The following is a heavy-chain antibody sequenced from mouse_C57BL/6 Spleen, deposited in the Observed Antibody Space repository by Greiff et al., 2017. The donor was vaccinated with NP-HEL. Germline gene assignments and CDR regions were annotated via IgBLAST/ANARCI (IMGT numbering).Heavy chain of an antibody. D-gene: IGHD2-2*01. CDR1: GFTFSSYA. J-gene: IGHJ2*01. Sequence: EVQLVESGEGLVKPGGSLKLSCAASGFTFSSYAMSWVRQTPEKRLEWVAYISSGGDYIYYADTVKGRFTISRDNARNTLYLQMSSLKSEDTAMYYCTREGDGYDRFDYWGQGTTLTVSS. V-gene: IGHV5-9-1*02. CDR2: ISSGGDYI. CDR3: TREGDGYDRFDY.